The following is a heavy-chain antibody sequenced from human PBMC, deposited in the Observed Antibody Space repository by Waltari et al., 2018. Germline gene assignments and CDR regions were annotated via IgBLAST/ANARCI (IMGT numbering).Heavy chain of an antibody. J-gene: IGHJ5*02. CDR1: GYMFRNFG. CDR3: AGDRRDDNNSVRWLDP. V-gene: IGHV1-18*01. Sequence: QLQLVQSGGEVKKPGASVKVSCKASGYMFRNFGFFWVRQAPGQGLEFMGWISAYNGNPNDAQTFQGRLTLTTDTSASTAYMELSSLTSDDTAVYYCAGDRRDDNNSVRWLDPWGQGTLVTVSS. D-gene: IGHD3-10*02. CDR2: ISAYNGNP.